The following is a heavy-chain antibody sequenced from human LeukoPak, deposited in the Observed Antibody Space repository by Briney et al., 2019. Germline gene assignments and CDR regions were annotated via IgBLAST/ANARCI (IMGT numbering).Heavy chain of an antibody. CDR2: IYHSGST. CDR1: GGSISSGGYS. CDR3: ARASAAWAAAGTFDY. D-gene: IGHD6-13*01. J-gene: IGHJ4*02. Sequence: PSETLSLTCAVSGGSISSGGYSWSWIRQPPGKGLEWIGYIYHSGSTYYNPSLKSRVTISVDRSKNQFSLKLSSVTAADTAVYYCARASAAWAAAGTFDYWGQGTLVTVSS. V-gene: IGHV4-30-2*01.